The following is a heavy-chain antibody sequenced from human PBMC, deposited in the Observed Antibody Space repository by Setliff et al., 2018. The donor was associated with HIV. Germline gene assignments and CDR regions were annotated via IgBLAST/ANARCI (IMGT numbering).Heavy chain of an antibody. CDR2: IYTSGST. V-gene: IGHV4-4*07. J-gene: IGHJ6*02. CDR1: GGSFSDNY. Sequence: SETLSLTCAVYGGSFSDNYWSWIRQPAGKGLEWIGRIYTSGSTNSNPSLKSRVTISVDTSKYQFSLKLSSVTAADTAVYYCAREDYYYYGMDVWGQGTTVTVSS. CDR3: AREDYYYYGMDV.